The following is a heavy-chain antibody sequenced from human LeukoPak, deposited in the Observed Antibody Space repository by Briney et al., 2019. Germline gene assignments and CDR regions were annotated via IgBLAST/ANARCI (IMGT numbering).Heavy chain of an antibody. J-gene: IGHJ4*02. CDR1: GFTFSGYE. D-gene: IGHD3-10*01. V-gene: IGHV3-48*03. CDR2: ISSSGSTI. CDR3: AREVVRGVVDY. Sequence: GGSLRLSCAASGFTFSGYEMNWVRRAPGKGLEWVSYISSSGSTIYYADSVKGRFTISRDNAMNSLYLQMNSLRAEDTAVYYCAREVVRGVVDYWGQGTLVTVSS.